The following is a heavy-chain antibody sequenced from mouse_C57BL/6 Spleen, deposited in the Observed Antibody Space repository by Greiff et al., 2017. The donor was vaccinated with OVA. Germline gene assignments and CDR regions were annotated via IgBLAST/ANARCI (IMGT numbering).Heavy chain of an antibody. D-gene: IGHD1-1*01. Sequence: VQLVESGPGLVQPSQSLSITCTVSGFSLTSYGVHWVRQSPGKGLEWLGVIWSGGSTDYNAAFISRLSISKYNSKSQVFFKMNSLQADDTAIYYCARNPVVATRRYYFDYWGQGTTLTVSS. J-gene: IGHJ2*01. CDR1: GFSLTSYG. V-gene: IGHV2-2*01. CDR2: IWSGGST. CDR3: ARNPVVATRRYYFDY.